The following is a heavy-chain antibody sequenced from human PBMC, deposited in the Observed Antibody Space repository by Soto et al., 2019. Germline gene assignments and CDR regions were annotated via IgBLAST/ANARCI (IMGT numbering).Heavy chain of an antibody. CDR2: ITSDTLTI. CDR1: GFNFSIYS. CDR3: ARSVEGHFDY. Sequence: EVQLVESGGGLVQPGGSLRLSCAASGFNFSIYSMIWVRQAPGKGLEWFSYITSDTLTIKYTDSVKGRFTISRDNAKNSLYLQMNSLRDEDTAVYFCARSVEGHFDYWGQGTVVTVSS. V-gene: IGHV3-48*02. J-gene: IGHJ4*02. D-gene: IGHD6-19*01.